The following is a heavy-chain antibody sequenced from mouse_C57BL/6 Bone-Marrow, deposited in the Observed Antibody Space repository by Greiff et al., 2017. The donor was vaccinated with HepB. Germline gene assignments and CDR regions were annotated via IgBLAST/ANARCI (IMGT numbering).Heavy chain of an antibody. Sequence: EVHLVESGGGLVKPGGSLKLSCAASGFTFSSYAMSWVRQTPEKWLEWVATISDGGSYTYYPDNVKGRFTISRDNAKNNLYLQMSHLKSEDTAMYYCASPSYYREAWFAYWGQGTLVTVSA. D-gene: IGHD2-14*01. CDR3: ASPSYYREAWFAY. CDR1: GFTFSSYA. V-gene: IGHV5-4*01. CDR2: ISDGGSYT. J-gene: IGHJ3*01.